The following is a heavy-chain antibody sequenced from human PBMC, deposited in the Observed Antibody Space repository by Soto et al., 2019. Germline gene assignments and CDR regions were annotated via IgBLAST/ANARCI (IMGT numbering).Heavy chain of an antibody. CDR2: MNPNSGNT. Sequence: QVQLVQSGAEVKKPGASVKVSCKASGYTFTSYDINWVRQATGQGLEWMGWMNPNSGNTGYAQKFQGRVTMTRNTSISTAYMELSSLRSEDTAVYYCASLRGDYEDYYYGMDVWGQGTTVTVSS. D-gene: IGHD4-17*01. J-gene: IGHJ6*02. CDR3: ASLRGDYEDYYYGMDV. V-gene: IGHV1-8*01. CDR1: GYTFTSYD.